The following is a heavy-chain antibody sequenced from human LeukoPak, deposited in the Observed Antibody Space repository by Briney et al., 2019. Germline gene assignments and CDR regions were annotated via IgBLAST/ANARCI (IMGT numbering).Heavy chain of an antibody. CDR3: ARDLFMVRWGYYYGMDV. D-gene: IGHD3-10*01. V-gene: IGHV4-34*01. Sequence: SETLSLTCAVYGGSFSGYYWSWIRQPPGKGLEWIREINHSGSTNYNPSLKSRVTISVDTSKNQFSLKLSSVTAADTAVYYCARDLFMVRWGYYYGMDVWGQGTTVTVSS. J-gene: IGHJ6*02. CDR1: GGSFSGYY. CDR2: INHSGST.